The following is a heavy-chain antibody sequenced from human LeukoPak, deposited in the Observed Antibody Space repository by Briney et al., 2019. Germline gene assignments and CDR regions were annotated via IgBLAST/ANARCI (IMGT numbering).Heavy chain of an antibody. J-gene: IGHJ6*03. CDR1: GYTFTSYD. CDR3: ARLAIKVRSSPVVTYYYYMDV. CDR2: MNPNSGNT. D-gene: IGHD2-2*02. V-gene: IGHV1-8*01. Sequence: ASVKVSCKASGYTFTSYDINWVRQATGQGLEWMGWMNPNSGNTGYAQKFQGRVTMTRNTSISTAYMELSSLRSEDTAVYYCARLAIKVRSSPVVTYYYYMDVWGKGTTVTVSS.